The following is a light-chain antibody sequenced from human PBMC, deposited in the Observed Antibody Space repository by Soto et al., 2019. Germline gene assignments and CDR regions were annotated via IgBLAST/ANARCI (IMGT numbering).Light chain of an antibody. CDR3: CSYAGSYYV. CDR2: DVS. J-gene: IGLJ1*01. V-gene: IGLV2-11*01. Sequence: QSVLTQPRSVSGSPGQSVTISCTGTSSDVGGYNYVSWYQQHPGKGPKLMIYDVSNRPSGVPDRFSGSKSGNTAYLTISGLQAEDEADYYCCSYAGSYYVFGTGTKLTVL. CDR1: SSDVGGYNY.